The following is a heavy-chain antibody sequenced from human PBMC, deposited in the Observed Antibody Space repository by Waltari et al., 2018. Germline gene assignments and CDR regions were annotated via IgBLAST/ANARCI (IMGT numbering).Heavy chain of an antibody. CDR2: IIPIFGTA. D-gene: IGHD3-3*01. J-gene: IGHJ4*02. Sequence: QVQLVQSGAEVKKPGSSVKVSCKASGGTFSSYAISWVRQAPGQGLEWMGRIIPIFGTANYAQKFQGRVTITADKSTSTAYMELSSLRSEDTAVYYCARGHAYDFWSGYLIFDYWGQGTLVTVSS. CDR1: GGTFSSYA. V-gene: IGHV1-69*08. CDR3: ARGHAYDFWSGYLIFDY.